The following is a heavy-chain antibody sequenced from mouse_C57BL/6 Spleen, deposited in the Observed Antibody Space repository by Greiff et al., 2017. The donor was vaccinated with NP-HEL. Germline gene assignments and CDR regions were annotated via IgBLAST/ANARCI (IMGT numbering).Heavy chain of an antibody. CDR3: ARDGGTTWFAY. J-gene: IGHJ3*01. V-gene: IGHV3-6*01. D-gene: IGHD4-1*01. CDR2: ISYDGSN. Sequence: VQLKESGPGLVKPSQSLSLTCSVTGYSITSGYYWNWIRQFPGNKLEWMGYISYDGSNNYNPSLKNRISITRDTSKNQFFLKLNSVTTEDTATYYCARDGGTTWFAYWGQGTLVTVSA. CDR1: GYSITSGYY.